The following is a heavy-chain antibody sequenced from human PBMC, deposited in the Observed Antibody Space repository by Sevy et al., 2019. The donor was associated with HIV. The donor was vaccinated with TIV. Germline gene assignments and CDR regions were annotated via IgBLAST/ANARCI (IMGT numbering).Heavy chain of an antibody. Sequence: GGSLRLSCAASGFTVSSNYMSWVRQAPGKGLEWVSVIYSGGSTYYADSVKGRFTISRDNSKNTLYLQMNRLRAEDTAVYYCARASTVTTISYYYYGMDVWGQGTTVTVSS. CDR1: GFTVSSNY. CDR3: ARASTVTTISYYYYGMDV. CDR2: IYSGGST. J-gene: IGHJ6*02. V-gene: IGHV3-53*01. D-gene: IGHD4-17*01.